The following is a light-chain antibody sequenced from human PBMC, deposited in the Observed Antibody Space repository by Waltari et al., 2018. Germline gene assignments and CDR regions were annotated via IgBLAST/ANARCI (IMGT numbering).Light chain of an antibody. J-gene: IGKJ2*03. CDR1: QDISHY. CDR2: DAS. V-gene: IGKV1-33*01. Sequence: DIQMTQSPSSLSASVVDTVTITCQASQDISHYLNWYQKKPGKAPKLLIYDASNLETGVPSRFSGTGSGIYFTLTLAGLQPEDIATYFCQHFSSIPYSFGQGTKLEIK. CDR3: QHFSSIPYS.